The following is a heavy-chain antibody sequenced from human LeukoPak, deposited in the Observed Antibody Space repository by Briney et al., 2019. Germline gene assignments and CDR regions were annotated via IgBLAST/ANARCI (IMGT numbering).Heavy chain of an antibody. Sequence: SETLSLTCTVSGGSISSGDYYWSWIRQPPGKGLEWIGYIYYSGSTYYNPSLKSRVTISVDTSKNQFSLKLSSVTAADTAVYYCARPYGGATDAFDIWGQGTMVTVSS. D-gene: IGHD1-26*01. V-gene: IGHV4-30-4*08. CDR1: GGSISSGDYY. J-gene: IGHJ3*02. CDR3: ARPYGGATDAFDI. CDR2: IYYSGST.